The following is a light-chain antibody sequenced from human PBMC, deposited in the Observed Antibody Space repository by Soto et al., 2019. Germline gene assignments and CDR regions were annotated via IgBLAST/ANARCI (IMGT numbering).Light chain of an antibody. J-gene: IGKJ4*01. Sequence: EIVLTQSPGTLSLSPGGRATLSCRASQRISSSYLAWYLQKPGQAPRLLIYGASSRATGIPDRFSGSGSGTDFTLSISRLEPEDFAVYYCQQYGSSPLTFGGGTKVDNK. CDR1: QRISSSY. V-gene: IGKV3-20*01. CDR2: GAS. CDR3: QQYGSSPLT.